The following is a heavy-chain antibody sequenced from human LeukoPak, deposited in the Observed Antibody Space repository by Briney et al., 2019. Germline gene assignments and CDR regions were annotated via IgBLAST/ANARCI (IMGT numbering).Heavy chain of an antibody. CDR2: ISGSGYST. CDR3: AKVGSVGSSGYCPEAFDI. D-gene: IGHD3-22*01. J-gene: IGHJ3*02. Sequence: GGSLRLSCAASGFTFISYAMNWVRQAPGKGLEWVSTISGSGYSTYYGDSVRGRFTISRDNSKNTLYLQMNSLRAEDTAVYYCAKVGSVGSSGYCPEAFDIWGQGTMVTVSS. V-gene: IGHV3-23*01. CDR1: GFTFISYA.